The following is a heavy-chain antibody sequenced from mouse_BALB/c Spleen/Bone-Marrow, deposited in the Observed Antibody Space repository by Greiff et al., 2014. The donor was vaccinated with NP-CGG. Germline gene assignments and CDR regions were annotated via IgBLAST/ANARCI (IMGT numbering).Heavy chain of an antibody. V-gene: IGHV2-9*02. CDR2: IWAGGST. Sequence: VQLQESGPGLVAPSQSLSITCTVSGFSLTSYGVHWVRQPPGKGLEWLGVIWAGGSTNYNSALMSRLSINKDNSKSQVFLKMNRLQTDDTAMYYCARDRGRNFYAMDYWGQGTSVAVSS. J-gene: IGHJ4*01. D-gene: IGHD2-1*01. CDR1: GFSLTSYG. CDR3: ARDRGRNFYAMDY.